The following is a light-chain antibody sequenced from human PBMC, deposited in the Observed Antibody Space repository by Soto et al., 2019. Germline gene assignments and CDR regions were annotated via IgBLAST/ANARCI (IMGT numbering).Light chain of an antibody. CDR2: RNN. CDR1: SSNIGNNY. CDR3: AAWDDSLSGVV. J-gene: IGLJ2*01. Sequence: QPVLTQPPSASGTPGQRVTISCSGSSSNIGNNYVHWYQQLPGTAPKLLIYRNNQRPSGVPDRVSGSKSGTSASLAISGLRSEDEADYYCAAWDDSLSGVVFGGGTKVTVL. V-gene: IGLV1-47*01.